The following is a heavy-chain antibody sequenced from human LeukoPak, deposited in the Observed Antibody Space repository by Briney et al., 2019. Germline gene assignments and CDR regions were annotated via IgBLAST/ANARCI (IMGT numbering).Heavy chain of an antibody. CDR3: VRDRSSGNYYYYYGMDV. J-gene: IGHJ6*02. Sequence: GGSLRLSCAASGFTVSSNYMSWVRQAPGKGLEWVSVIYSGGSTYYADSVKGRFTISRDNSKNTLYLQMNSLRAEDTAVYYCVRDRSSGNYYYYYGMDVWGQGTTVTVSS. CDR2: IYSGGST. CDR1: GFTVSSNY. V-gene: IGHV3-66*01. D-gene: IGHD6-19*01.